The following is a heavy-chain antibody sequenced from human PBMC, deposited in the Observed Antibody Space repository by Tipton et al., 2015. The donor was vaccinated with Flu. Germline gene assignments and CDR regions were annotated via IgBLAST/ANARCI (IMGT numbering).Heavy chain of an antibody. CDR1: GGSVSTDTNY. D-gene: IGHD5-24*01. CDR3: AREKWREEMASETTYLYFYYALDV. J-gene: IGHJ6*02. Sequence: TLSLTCTVSGGSVSTDTNYWSWIRQPPGKQLEWIGYIHHSGTAYYNPSLKSRVTISVDMSKNHFSLRLSSVTAADTAVYYCAREKWREEMASETTYLYFYYALDVWGQGTTVTVSS. V-gene: IGHV4-61*03. CDR2: IHHSGTA.